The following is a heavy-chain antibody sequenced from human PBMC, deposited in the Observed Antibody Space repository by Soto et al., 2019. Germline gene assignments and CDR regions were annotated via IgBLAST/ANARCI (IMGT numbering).Heavy chain of an antibody. V-gene: IGHV1-69*14. CDR2: TIPVFNTA. CDR1: GGPWSDHG. CDR3: ARGVYGSGNYYTGPSAFDI. Sequence: QVHLGHLGAEVKKPGSSGRVSARAPGGPWSDHGVAWLRQAPGQGLEWMGGTIPVFNTAKYAQKFQGRVTVTADKFTNIAYMELSSLSSEDTAFYFCARGVYGSGNYYTGPSAFDIWGQGTMVIVSS. J-gene: IGHJ3*02. D-gene: IGHD3-10*01.